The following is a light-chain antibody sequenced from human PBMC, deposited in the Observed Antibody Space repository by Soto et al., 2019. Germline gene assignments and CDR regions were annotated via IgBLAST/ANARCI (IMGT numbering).Light chain of an antibody. Sequence: SYELTQPPSVSVAPGKTARITCGGNNIGSKSVHWYQQKPGQAPVLVIYYDSDRPSGIPERFSGSNSGNTATLTISRVEAGDEADYYCQVWDSSSDPRGVVFGGGTQLTVL. CDR2: YDS. CDR3: QVWDSSSDPRGVV. J-gene: IGLJ2*01. V-gene: IGLV3-21*04. CDR1: NIGSKS.